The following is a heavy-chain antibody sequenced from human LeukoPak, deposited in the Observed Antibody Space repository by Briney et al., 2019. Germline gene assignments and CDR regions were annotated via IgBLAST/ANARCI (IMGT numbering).Heavy chain of an antibody. CDR3: ASQGEYYDRHVDY. V-gene: IGHV3-7*01. CDR1: GFTFSSYW. D-gene: IGHD3-22*01. Sequence: GGSLRLSCAASGFTFSSYWMTWVRQASGKGLEWVANIKQDGSAKYYVDSVKGRFTISRDNAKNSLYLQMNSLRTEDTAVYYCASQGEYYDRHVDYWGQGTLVTVSS. J-gene: IGHJ4*02. CDR2: IKQDGSAK.